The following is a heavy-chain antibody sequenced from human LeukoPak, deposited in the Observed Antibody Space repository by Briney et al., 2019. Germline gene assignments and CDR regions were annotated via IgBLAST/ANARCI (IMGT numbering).Heavy chain of an antibody. V-gene: IGHV3-11*04. J-gene: IGHJ6*03. CDR3: ARGYGHYYYYYYMDV. CDR1: GFTFSDYY. CDR2: ISSSGSTI. Sequence: GGSLRLSCAASGFTFSDYYMSWIRQAPGKGLKWVSYISSSGSTIYYADSVKGRFTISRDNAKNSLYLQMNSLRAEDTAVYYCARGYGHYYYYYYMDVWGKGTTVTVSS. D-gene: IGHD3-16*01.